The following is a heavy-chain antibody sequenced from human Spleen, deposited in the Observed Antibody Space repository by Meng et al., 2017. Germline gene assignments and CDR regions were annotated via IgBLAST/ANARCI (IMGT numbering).Heavy chain of an antibody. CDR2: IYYSGSI. CDR3: ARGSTGNYDD. J-gene: IGHJ4*02. D-gene: IGHD4-11*01. V-gene: IGHV4-28*02. Sequence: SCAVSGYSISSSNWWGWIRQPPGKGLEWIGYIYYSGSIYYNPSLKSRVSMSVDTSKNQFSLKLNSVTSADTAVYHCARGSTGNYDDWGQGTLVTVSS. CDR1: GYSISSSNW.